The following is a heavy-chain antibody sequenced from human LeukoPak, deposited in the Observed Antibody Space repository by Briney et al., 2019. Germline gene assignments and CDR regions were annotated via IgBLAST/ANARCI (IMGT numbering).Heavy chain of an antibody. CDR1: GGSFSIYY. CDR3: ARFSSIAAAFDY. Sequence: PSETLSLTCTVSGGSFSIYYWTCLRQPAGKGLDWIGRIYTSGSTNYNPSLKSRVTMSVDTSKNQFSLKLSSVTAADTAVYYCARFSSIAAAFDYWGQGTLVTVSS. D-gene: IGHD6-13*01. V-gene: IGHV4-4*07. CDR2: IYTSGST. J-gene: IGHJ4*02.